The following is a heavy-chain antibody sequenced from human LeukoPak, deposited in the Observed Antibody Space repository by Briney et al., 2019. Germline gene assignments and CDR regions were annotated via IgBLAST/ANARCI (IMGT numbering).Heavy chain of an antibody. CDR2: INHSGST. CDR1: GGSFSGYY. CDR3: ARGVSFEHDP. V-gene: IGHV4-34*01. D-gene: IGHD3-9*01. J-gene: IGHJ5*02. Sequence: SETLSLTCAVYGGSFSGYYWSWIRQPPGKGLEWIGEINHSGSTNYNPSLKSRVTISVDTSKNQFSLKLSSVTAADTAVYYCARGVSFEHDPWGQGTLVTVSS.